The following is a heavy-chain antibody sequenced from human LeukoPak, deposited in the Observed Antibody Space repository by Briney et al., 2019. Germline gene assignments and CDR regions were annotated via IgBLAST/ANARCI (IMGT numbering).Heavy chain of an antibody. J-gene: IGHJ3*02. D-gene: IGHD3-22*01. Sequence: GGSLRLSCAASGFIFSNYGMTWVRQAPGKGLEWVSIINYSGTDTYYADSVKGRFTISRDNSKNTLYLQMNSLRVEDTAVYYCARGLFLSGYLDAFDIWGQGTVVTVSS. CDR3: ARGLFLSGYLDAFDI. CDR2: INYSGTDT. CDR1: GFIFSNYG. V-gene: IGHV3-23*01.